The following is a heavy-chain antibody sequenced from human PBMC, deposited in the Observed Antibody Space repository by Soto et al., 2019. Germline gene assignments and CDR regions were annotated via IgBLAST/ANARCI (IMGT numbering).Heavy chain of an antibody. D-gene: IGHD1-7*01. CDR1: GYTFTGYY. V-gene: IGHV1-2*04. CDR2: INPNSGGT. CDR3: AREGGITGTHHFDY. Sequence: ASVKFSCKASGYTFTGYYMHWVRQAPGQGLEWMGWINPNSGGTNYAQKFQGWVTMTRDTSISTAYMELSRLRSDDTAVYYCAREGGITGTHHFDYWGQGTLVTVSS. J-gene: IGHJ4*02.